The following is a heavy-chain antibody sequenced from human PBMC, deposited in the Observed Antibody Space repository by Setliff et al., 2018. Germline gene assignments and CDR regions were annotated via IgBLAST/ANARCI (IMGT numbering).Heavy chain of an antibody. V-gene: IGHV1-24*01. CDR2: FDPEDGEA. CDR1: GYTLTELS. Sequence: GASVKVSCKVSGYTLTELSMHWVRQAPGKGLEWMGGFDPEDGEAIYAQKFQGRVTITRDTSASTAYMELSSLRSEDTAVYFCAGVLRDYYGSGSYYNWFDPWGQGTLVTVSS. CDR3: AGVLRDYYGSGSYYNWFDP. D-gene: IGHD3-10*01. J-gene: IGHJ5*02.